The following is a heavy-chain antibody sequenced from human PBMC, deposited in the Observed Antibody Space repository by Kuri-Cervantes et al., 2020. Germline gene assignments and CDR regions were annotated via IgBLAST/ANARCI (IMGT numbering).Heavy chain of an antibody. Sequence: ESLKISCAVSGGSFSGYYWSWIRQPPGKGLEWIGKINHSGSTNYNPSLKSRVTIYVDTSKNQFSLKLSSVTAADTAVYYCARVSVAAALDYWGQGTLVTVSS. CDR1: GGSFSGYY. CDR3: ARVSVAAALDY. CDR2: INHSGST. D-gene: IGHD6-13*01. J-gene: IGHJ4*02. V-gene: IGHV4-34*01.